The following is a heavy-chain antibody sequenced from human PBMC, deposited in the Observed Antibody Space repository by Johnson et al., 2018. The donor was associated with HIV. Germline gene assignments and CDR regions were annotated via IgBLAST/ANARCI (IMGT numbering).Heavy chain of an antibody. CDR3: TTGDSQGVAFDI. V-gene: IGHV3-15*01. CDR1: GFTFSDYY. CDR2: IKSKTDGGTT. Sequence: EVQLVESGGGLVKPGGSLRLSCAASGFTFSDYYMSWVRQAPGKGLEWVGRIKSKTDGGTTDYAAPVKGRFTISRDDSKNTLYLQMNSLKTEDTAVYYCTTGDSQGVAFDIWGQGTMVTVSS. D-gene: IGHD3-10*01. J-gene: IGHJ3*02.